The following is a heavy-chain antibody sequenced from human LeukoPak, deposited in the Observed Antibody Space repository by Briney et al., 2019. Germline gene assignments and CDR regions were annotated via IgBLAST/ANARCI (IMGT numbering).Heavy chain of an antibody. CDR1: GYTFTGYY. CDR2: INPISGGT. CDR3: ARDSTDYDTSGYYLLDY. Sequence: ASVRVSCKASGYTFTGYYMHWVRQAPGQGLEWMGRINPISGGTNYAQNFQGRVTMTRGTSINTAYMELSRLRSDDTAVYYCARDSTDYDTSGYYLLDYWGQGTLVTVSS. D-gene: IGHD3-22*01. J-gene: IGHJ4*02. V-gene: IGHV1-2*02.